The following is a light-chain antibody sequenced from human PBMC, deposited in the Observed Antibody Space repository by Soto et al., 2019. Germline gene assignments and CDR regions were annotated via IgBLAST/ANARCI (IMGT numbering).Light chain of an antibody. CDR1: SSDVGGYNY. J-gene: IGLJ1*01. Sequence: QSALTQPASASGSPGQSINISCTGTSSDVGGYNYVSWYQQHPGKAPKLMIYEVSNRPSGVSNRFSGSKSGNTASLTISGLQAEDEADYYCSSYTSSSTLVFGTGTKFTVL. CDR2: EVS. V-gene: IGLV2-14*01. CDR3: SSYTSSSTLV.